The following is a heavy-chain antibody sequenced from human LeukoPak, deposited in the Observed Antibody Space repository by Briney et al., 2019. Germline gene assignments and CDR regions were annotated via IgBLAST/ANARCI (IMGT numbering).Heavy chain of an antibody. D-gene: IGHD6-19*01. CDR3: ATQSGDPGFAGVAVAVCDS. Sequence: PGGSLRLSCAASGFTFSRYWMSSVRQAPGKGLQWLANINQDGREKYYVDSVKGRFTISRDNAKNSLYLQMNSLRAEDTAVYYCATQSGDPGFAGVAVAVCDSWGQGTLVTVSS. CDR1: GFTFSRYW. J-gene: IGHJ4*02. V-gene: IGHV3-7*01. CDR2: INQDGREK.